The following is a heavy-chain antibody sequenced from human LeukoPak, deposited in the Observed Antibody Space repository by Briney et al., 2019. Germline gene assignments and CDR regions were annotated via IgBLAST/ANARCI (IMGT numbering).Heavy chain of an antibody. D-gene: IGHD3-3*01. CDR2: ISGSGGST. J-gene: IGHJ4*02. CDR3: ARDRNTDFWSGYYTNYFDY. Sequence: GGSLRLSCAASGFTFSSYAMSWVRQAPGKGLEWVSAISGSGGSTHYADSVKGRFTISRDNSKNTLYLQMSSLRAEDTAVYYCARDRNTDFWSGYYTNYFDYWGQGTLVIVSS. CDR1: GFTFSSYA. V-gene: IGHV3-23*01.